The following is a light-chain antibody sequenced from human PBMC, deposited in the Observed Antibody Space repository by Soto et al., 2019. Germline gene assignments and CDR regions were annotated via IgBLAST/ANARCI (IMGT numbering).Light chain of an antibody. CDR2: AAS. J-gene: IGKJ3*01. CDR3: QQLNSYVFA. CDR1: QVFSRS. V-gene: IGKV1-9*01. Sequence: DIQLTQSPSFLSASVGARFTITCRASQVFSRSLAWFQQKPGKAPNLLIYAASTLRSGVPSRFSGSGSETEFTLTISSLQHEDFATYYCQQLNSYVFAFGPGTKVDIK.